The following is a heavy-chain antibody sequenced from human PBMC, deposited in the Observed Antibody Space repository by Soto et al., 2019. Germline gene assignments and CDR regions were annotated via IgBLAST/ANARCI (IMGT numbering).Heavy chain of an antibody. J-gene: IGHJ5*02. CDR2: ISAYNGNT. V-gene: IGHV1-18*04. Sequence: VASVEVSCKASGYAFTSYGSRWVRQAPGQGLEWMGWISAYNGNTNYAQKLQGRVTMTTDTSTSTAYMELRSLRSDDTAVYYCARDQAPTHRFDPWGQGTLVTVSS. CDR3: ARDQAPTHRFDP. CDR1: GYAFTSYG.